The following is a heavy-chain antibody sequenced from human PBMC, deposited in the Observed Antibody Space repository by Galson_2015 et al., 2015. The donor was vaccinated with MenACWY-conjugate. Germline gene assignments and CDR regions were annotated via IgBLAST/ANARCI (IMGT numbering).Heavy chain of an antibody. J-gene: IGHJ4*02. CDR3: AKTIVVSATGGLDS. CDR1: GFTFSSYG. D-gene: IGHD2-21*02. Sequence: SLRLSCAASGFTFSSYGMSWVRQAPGKGLEWVSLISGSGDSTYYADSVKGRFTISRDNSKNTMYLQMNSLRAEDTAVYYCAKTIVVSATGGLDSWGQGTLVTVSS. V-gene: IGHV3-23*01. CDR2: ISGSGDST.